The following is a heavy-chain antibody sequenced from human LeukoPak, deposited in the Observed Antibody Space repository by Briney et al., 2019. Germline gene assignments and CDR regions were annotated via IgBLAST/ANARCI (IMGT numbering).Heavy chain of an antibody. V-gene: IGHV3-9*01. J-gene: IGHJ6*02. CDR3: AKHMRATNTYSFFGLDV. D-gene: IGHD1-26*01. CDR2: INWNGGGT. Sequence: GGSLRLSCAATGFTFKDYGMHWVRQLPGKGLEWVSSINWNGGGTDYADSVKGRFTISRDNAKNSLYLQLSSLRPEDTALYYRAKHMRATNTYSFFGLDVWGQGTTVTVSS. CDR1: GFTFKDYG.